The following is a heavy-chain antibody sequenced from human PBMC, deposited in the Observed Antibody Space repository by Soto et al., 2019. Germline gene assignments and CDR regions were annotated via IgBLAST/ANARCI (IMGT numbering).Heavy chain of an antibody. J-gene: IGHJ6*02. CDR1: GYTFTSYG. V-gene: IGHV1-18*01. CDR3: ARVEGVKRFLEWLQTYGMDV. CDR2: ISAYNGNT. Sequence: QVQLVQSGAEVKKPGASVKVSCKASGYTFTSYGISWVRQAPGQGLEWMGWISAYNGNTNYAQKLQGRVTMTTDTATSTAYMELRSLRSDDTAVYYCARVEGVKRFLEWLQTYGMDVWGQGTTVTVSS. D-gene: IGHD3-3*01.